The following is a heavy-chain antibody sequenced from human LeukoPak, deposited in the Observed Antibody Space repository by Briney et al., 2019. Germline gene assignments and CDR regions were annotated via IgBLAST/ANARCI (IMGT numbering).Heavy chain of an antibody. J-gene: IGHJ5*02. CDR3: ARGGNGYRIEAGGTTRFDP. CDR1: GGSFSAYY. CDR2: INHSGSS. V-gene: IGHV4-34*01. D-gene: IGHD6-13*01. Sequence: SETLSLTCAVYGGSFSAYYWTWIRQPPGKGLEWIGEINHSGSSNYNSSLRSRVTISVDTSYKQFSLKMSSVTAADTAVYYCARGGNGYRIEAGGTTRFDPWGQGTLVTVSS.